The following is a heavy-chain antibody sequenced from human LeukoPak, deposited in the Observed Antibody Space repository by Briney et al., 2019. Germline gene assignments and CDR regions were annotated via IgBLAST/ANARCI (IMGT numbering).Heavy chain of an antibody. D-gene: IGHD4-23*01. CDR1: GFTFGAYT. CDR3: ARANYGGNPRYFQH. J-gene: IGHJ1*01. CDR2: IFSRSESI. Sequence: GGSLRLSCAASGFTFGAYTINWVRQAPGKGLEWVSCIFSRSESILYADSVKGRFTISRDNAQNSLYLQMNSLRAEDTAVYYCARANYGGNPRYFQHWGQGTLVTVSS. V-gene: IGHV3-21*04.